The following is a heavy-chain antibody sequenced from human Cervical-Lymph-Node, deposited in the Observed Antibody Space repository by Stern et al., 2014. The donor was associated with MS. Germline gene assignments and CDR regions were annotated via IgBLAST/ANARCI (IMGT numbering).Heavy chain of an antibody. CDR2: IYHSGAS. CDR1: GGSVSSTNW. J-gene: IGHJ2*01. D-gene: IGHD2/OR15-2a*01. Sequence: QVQLQESGPGLVKPSGTLSLTCAVSGGSVSSTNWWSWVRQSPGKGLEWIGNIYHSGASNYRPSLRSRVSISIDNSKNHLSLHLTAGTAADTAVYYCARERQQYCNSEGCSYWYFDLWGRGTLVTVSS. CDR3: ARERQQYCNSEGCSYWYFDL. V-gene: IGHV4-4*02.